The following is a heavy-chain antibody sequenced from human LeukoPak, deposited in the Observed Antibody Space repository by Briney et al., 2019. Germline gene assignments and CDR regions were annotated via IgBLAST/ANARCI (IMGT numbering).Heavy chain of an antibody. J-gene: IGHJ4*02. CDR1: GFTFSSYG. Sequence: QAGGSLRLSCAASGFTFSSYGMHWVRQAPGKGLEWVAVISYDGSNKYYADSVKGRFTISRDNSKNTLYLQMNSLRAEDTAVYYCAKNPTAMVTYYFDYWDQGTLVTVSS. CDR2: ISYDGSNK. D-gene: IGHD5-18*01. V-gene: IGHV3-30*18. CDR3: AKNPTAMVTYYFDY.